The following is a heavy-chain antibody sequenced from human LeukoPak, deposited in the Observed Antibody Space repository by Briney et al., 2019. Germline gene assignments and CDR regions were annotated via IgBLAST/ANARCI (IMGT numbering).Heavy chain of an antibody. J-gene: IGHJ4*02. CDR3: ASLSDLYYDSSGYSLDY. V-gene: IGHV4-34*01. CDR1: GGSFSGYY. D-gene: IGHD3-22*01. CDR2: INHSGST. Sequence: SETLSLTCAVYGGSFSGYYWSWIRQPPGKGLEWIGEINHSGSTNYNPSLKSRVTISVDTSKNQFSLKLSSVTAADTAVYHCASLSDLYYDSSGYSLDYWGQGTLVTVSS.